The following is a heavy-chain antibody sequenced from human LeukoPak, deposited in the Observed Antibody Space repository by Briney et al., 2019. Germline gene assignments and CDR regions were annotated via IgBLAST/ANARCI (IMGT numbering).Heavy chain of an antibody. Sequence: GGSLRLSCAASGFTFSNYGMHWLRQAPGRGLEWLTFIRYDGSDEYYADSVKGRFTISRDNFRNTLYLQMKSLRPEDTAVYYCAKDPSGGMIRFDPWGQGTLVIVSS. CDR3: AKDPSGGMIRFDP. V-gene: IGHV3-30*02. D-gene: IGHD3-10*01. J-gene: IGHJ5*02. CDR2: IRYDGSDE. CDR1: GFTFSNYG.